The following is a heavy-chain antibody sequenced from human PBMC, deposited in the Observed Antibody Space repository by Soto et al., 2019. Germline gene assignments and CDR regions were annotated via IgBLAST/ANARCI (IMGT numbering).Heavy chain of an antibody. CDR1: GFTFTNAW. D-gene: IGHD3-3*01. Sequence: EVQLVESGGGLVKPGGSLRLSCAASGFTFTNAWMSWVRQAPGKGLEWIGRIKSNSAGGTTEYAAPAKGRFTISRDDSKNTLYLQMNSLKTEDTAVYYCATEAGVGGYWGQGTLVTVSS. CDR2: IKSNSAGGTT. J-gene: IGHJ4*02. CDR3: ATEAGVGGY. V-gene: IGHV3-15*01.